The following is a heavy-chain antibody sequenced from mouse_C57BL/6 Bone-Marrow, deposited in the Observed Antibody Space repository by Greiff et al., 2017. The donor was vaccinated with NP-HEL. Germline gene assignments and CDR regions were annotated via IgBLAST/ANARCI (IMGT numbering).Heavy chain of an antibody. J-gene: IGHJ3*01. D-gene: IGHD2-3*01. V-gene: IGHV1-52*01. CDR2: IDPSDSET. CDR1: GYTFTSYW. Sequence: QVQLQQPGAELVRPGSSVKLSCKASGYTFTSYWMHWVKQRPIQGLEWIGNIDPSDSETHYNQKFKDKATLTVDKSSSTAYMQLSSLTSEDSAVYYCARWDGYYAAWFAYWGQGTLVTVSA. CDR3: ARWDGYYAAWFAY.